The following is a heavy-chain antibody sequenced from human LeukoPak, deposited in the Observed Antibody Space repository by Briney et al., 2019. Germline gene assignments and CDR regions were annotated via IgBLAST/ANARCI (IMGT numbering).Heavy chain of an antibody. Sequence: GESLKISCQGSGYSFTSYWIGWVRQMPGKGLEWMGIIYPGDSDTRYSPSFQGQVTISADKSISTAYLQWSSLKASDTAMYYCARHCSSTSCYGYYFDYWGQGTLATVSS. V-gene: IGHV5-51*01. CDR1: GYSFTSYW. CDR2: IYPGDSDT. J-gene: IGHJ4*02. CDR3: ARHCSSTSCYGYYFDY. D-gene: IGHD2-2*01.